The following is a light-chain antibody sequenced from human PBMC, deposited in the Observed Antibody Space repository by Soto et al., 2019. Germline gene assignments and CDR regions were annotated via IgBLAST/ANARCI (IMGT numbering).Light chain of an antibody. CDR3: QQSYSTPFT. Sequence: DIQMTQSPSSLSASVGDRVTITCRASQSISSYLNWYQQKPGKAPKLLIYAASSLQSGVPSRFSGSGYETDFTLTISSLQPEDFATYYCQQSYSTPFTFGGGTKVEIK. V-gene: IGKV1-39*01. CDR1: QSISSY. CDR2: AAS. J-gene: IGKJ4*01.